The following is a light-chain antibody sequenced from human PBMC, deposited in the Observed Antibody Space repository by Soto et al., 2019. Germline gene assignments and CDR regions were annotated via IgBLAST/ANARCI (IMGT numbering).Light chain of an antibody. CDR2: DVS. CDR1: SSDVGGYNY. CDR3: SSYTSSSTVV. V-gene: IGLV2-14*01. Sequence: QSALTQPASVSGSPGQSITMSCTGTSSDVGGYNYVSWYQQHPGKAPKLMIYDVSNRPSGVSNRFSGSKSGNTASLTISGLQAEDEADYYCSSYTSSSTVVFGGRTKLTVL. J-gene: IGLJ2*01.